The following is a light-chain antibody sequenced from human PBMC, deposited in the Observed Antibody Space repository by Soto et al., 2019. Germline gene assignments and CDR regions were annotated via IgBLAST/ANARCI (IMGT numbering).Light chain of an antibody. J-gene: IGKJ4*01. CDR3: QQYYRWPLT. CDR2: GAL. Sequence: EIVMTQSPATVSLSPGERATLSCGASQTVSTNLAWYQQKPGQSPRLLIYGALTRATGVPARFSGSGSETEFTLTIRSLQSEDFAVYYCQQYYRWPLTFGGGTKVEIK. CDR1: QTVSTN. V-gene: IGKV3-15*01.